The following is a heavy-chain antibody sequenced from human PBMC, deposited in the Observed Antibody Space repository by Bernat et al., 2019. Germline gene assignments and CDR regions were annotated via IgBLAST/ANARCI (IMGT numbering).Heavy chain of an antibody. V-gene: IGHV3-33*01. Sequence: QVQLVESGGGVVQPWRSLRLSCAASGFTFSSYGMHWVRQAPGKWLEWVAVIWYDGSNKYYADSVKGRFTISRDNSKNTLYLQMNSLRAEEKAVYYCARPISPYDAFDIWGQGKMVTVSS. CDR2: IWYDGSNK. CDR3: ARPISPYDAFDI. CDR1: GFTFSSYG. D-gene: IGHD3-3*02. J-gene: IGHJ3*02.